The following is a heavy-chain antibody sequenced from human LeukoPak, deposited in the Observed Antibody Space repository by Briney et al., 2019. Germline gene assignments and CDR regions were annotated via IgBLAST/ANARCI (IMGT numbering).Heavy chain of an antibody. Sequence: SETLSLTCAVYGGSFSGYYWSWIRQPPGKGLEWIGEINHSGSTNYNPSLKSRVTISVDTSKNQFSLKLSSVTAADTAVYYCARQPRAARPPTYYYYGMDVWGQGTTVTVSS. J-gene: IGHJ6*02. CDR3: ARQPRAARPPTYYYYGMDV. CDR1: GGSFSGYY. D-gene: IGHD6-6*01. V-gene: IGHV4-34*01. CDR2: INHSGST.